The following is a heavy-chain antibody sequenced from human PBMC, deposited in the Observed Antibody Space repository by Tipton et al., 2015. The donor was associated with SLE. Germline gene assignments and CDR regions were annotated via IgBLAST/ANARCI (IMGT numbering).Heavy chain of an antibody. CDR1: GGSFSGYY. Sequence: LRLSCAVYGGSFSGYYWSWVRQPPGKGLEWIGNVYHNGDTHYNPSLKSRVTMSVDSSRNQFSLRLTSVTVADTAVYYCATTVTTTASYGAFDIWGQGTSVTVSS. J-gene: IGHJ3*02. CDR3: ATTVTTTASYGAFDI. CDR2: VYHNGDT. V-gene: IGHV4-34*01. D-gene: IGHD4-17*01.